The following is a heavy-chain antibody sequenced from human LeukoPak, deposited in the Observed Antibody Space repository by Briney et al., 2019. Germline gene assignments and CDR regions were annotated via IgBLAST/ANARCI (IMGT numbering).Heavy chain of an antibody. CDR2: ISSSSSTI. CDR3: ARDQNWD. CDR1: GFTFSSYS. D-gene: IGHD2/OR15-2a*01. J-gene: IGHJ4*02. Sequence: GGSPRLSCAASGFTFSSYSMNWVRQAPGKGLEWVSYISSSSSTIYYADSVKGRFTISRDNAKNSLYLQMNSLGDEDTAVYYCARDQNWDWGQGTLVTVSS. V-gene: IGHV3-48*02.